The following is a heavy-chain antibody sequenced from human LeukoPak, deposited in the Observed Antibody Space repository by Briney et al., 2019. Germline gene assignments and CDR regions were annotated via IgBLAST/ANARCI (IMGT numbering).Heavy chain of an antibody. CDR2: IRYDGGNT. J-gene: IGHJ4*02. CDR3: AKDHGSSWYSFLDY. V-gene: IGHV3-30*02. CDR1: GFNFAGYG. Sequence: GGSLRLSCAASGFNFAGYGMHWVRQAPGKGLEWVAFIRYDGGNTYYADSVKGRFTISRDNSKNTLYLQMNSLRVEDTSVYYCAKDHGSSWYSFLDYWGQGTLVTVSS. D-gene: IGHD6-13*01.